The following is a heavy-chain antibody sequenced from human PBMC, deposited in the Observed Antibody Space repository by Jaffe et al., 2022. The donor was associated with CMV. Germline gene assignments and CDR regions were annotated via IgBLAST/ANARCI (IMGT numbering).Heavy chain of an antibody. CDR1: GFTFSSYD. CDR3: ARAVLYGDYVYFDY. V-gene: IGHV3-13*01. D-gene: IGHD4-17*01. CDR2: IGTAGDT. J-gene: IGHJ4*02. Sequence: EVQLVESGGGLVQPGGSLRLSCAASGFTFSSYDMHWVRQATGKGLEWVSAIGTAGDTYYPGSVKGRFTISRENAKNSLYLQMNSLRAGDTAVYYCARAVLYGDYVYFDYWGQGTLVTVSS.